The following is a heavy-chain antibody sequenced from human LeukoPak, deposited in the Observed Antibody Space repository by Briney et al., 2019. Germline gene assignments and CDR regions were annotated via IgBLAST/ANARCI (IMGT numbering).Heavy chain of an antibody. CDR1: GYSFTSYG. J-gene: IGHJ4*02. Sequence: AXXKVSCKASGYSFTSYGISWVRQAPGQGLEWMGWISAYNGNTNYAQRLQGRVTMTTDTSTSTAYMELRSLTSDDTAVYYCARVPSGGPFDYWGQGTPVTVSS. CDR3: ARVPSGGPFDY. CDR2: ISAYNGNT. V-gene: IGHV1-18*01. D-gene: IGHD2-15*01.